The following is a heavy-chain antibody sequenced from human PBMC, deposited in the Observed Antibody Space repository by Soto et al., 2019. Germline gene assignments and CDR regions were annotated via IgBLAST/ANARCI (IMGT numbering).Heavy chain of an antibody. CDR1: GSTFSSYG. D-gene: IGHD2-2*01. CDR2: IWYDGSNK. Sequence: QVQLVESGGGVVQPGRSLRLSCAASGSTFSSYGMHWVRQAPGKGLEWVAVIWYDGSNKYYADSVKGRFTISRDNSKNTLYLQMNSLRAEDTAVYYCAREGYCSSTSCQPAAFDIWGQGTMVTVSS. CDR3: AREGYCSSTSCQPAAFDI. V-gene: IGHV3-33*01. J-gene: IGHJ3*02.